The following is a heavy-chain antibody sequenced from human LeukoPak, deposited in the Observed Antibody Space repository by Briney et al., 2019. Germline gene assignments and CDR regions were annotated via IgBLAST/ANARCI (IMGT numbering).Heavy chain of an antibody. CDR3: ARIRSLASSFSSFDS. V-gene: IGHV3-30*02. D-gene: IGHD6-13*01. CDR1: GFTFSRYG. CDR2: IRYDESNK. Sequence: GGSLRLSCAASGFTFSRYGMHWVRQAPGKGLEWVAFIRYDESNKFYADSVKGRFTVSRDNSKNTLYLQMNSLRADDTAVYYCARIRSLASSFSSFDSWGQGTLVTVSS. J-gene: IGHJ5*01.